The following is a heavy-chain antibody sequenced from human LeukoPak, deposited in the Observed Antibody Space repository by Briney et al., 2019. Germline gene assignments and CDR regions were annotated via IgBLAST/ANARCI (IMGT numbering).Heavy chain of an antibody. D-gene: IGHD3-10*02. Sequence: SETLSLTCTVSGGSISSYYWSWIRQPPGKGLELIGYIYYSGSTNYNPSLKSRVTISVDTSKNQFSLKLSSVTAADTAVYYCARGPVFGELLTWGQGTLVTVSS. CDR2: IYYSGST. CDR1: GGSISSYY. J-gene: IGHJ4*02. V-gene: IGHV4-59*01. CDR3: ARGPVFGELLT.